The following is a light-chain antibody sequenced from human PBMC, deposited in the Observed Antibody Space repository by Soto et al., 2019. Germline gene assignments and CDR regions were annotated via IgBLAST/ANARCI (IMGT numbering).Light chain of an antibody. Sequence: EIVLTQSPATLSLSPGERATLSCRASPSVTNYLAWYQQKPGQAPRLLIYGAFNRATGIPARFSGSGSGTDFTLTISSLEPEDFAVYYCQQRSNWPPITFGQGTRLENK. J-gene: IGKJ5*01. V-gene: IGKV3-11*01. CDR1: PSVTNY. CDR3: QQRSNWPPIT. CDR2: GAF.